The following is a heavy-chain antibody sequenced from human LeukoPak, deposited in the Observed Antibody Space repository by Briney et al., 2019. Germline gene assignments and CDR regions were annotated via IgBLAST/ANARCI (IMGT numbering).Heavy chain of an antibody. D-gene: IGHD2-15*01. V-gene: IGHV1-18*01. CDR2: ISAYNGNT. CDR3: ARLGYCSGSCYSSWFDP. J-gene: IGHJ5*02. Sequence: ASVKVSCKASGYTFTSYGISWVRQAPGQGLEWMGWISAYNGNTNYAQKLQGRVTMTTDTSTSTAYMELRSLRSDDTAVYYCARLGYCSGSCYSSWFDPWGQGTLVTVSS. CDR1: GYTFTSYG.